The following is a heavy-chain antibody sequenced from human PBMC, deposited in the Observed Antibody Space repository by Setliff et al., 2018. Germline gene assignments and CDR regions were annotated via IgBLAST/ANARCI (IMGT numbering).Heavy chain of an antibody. CDR3: ARETAVAGQYYFDY. CDR1: GFTIADHF. CDR2: ITRDGSET. Sequence: GGSLRLSCAASGFTIADHFMTWIRRAPGKGLIWVSRITRDGSETSYADSVKGRFTVSRDNAKNTLYLQMNSLRADDTAVYYCARETAVAGQYYFDYCGQGTLVTVS. V-gene: IGHV3-74*01. D-gene: IGHD6-19*01. J-gene: IGHJ4*02.